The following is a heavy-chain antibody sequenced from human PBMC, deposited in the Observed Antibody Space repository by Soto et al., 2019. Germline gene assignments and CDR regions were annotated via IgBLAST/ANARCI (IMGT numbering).Heavy chain of an antibody. CDR2: IYYSGST. D-gene: IGHD3-22*01. V-gene: IGHV4-39*01. CDR3: ARHGIYYDSSGFRC. J-gene: IGHJ4*02. Sequence: SETLSLTCTVSGGSISSSSYYWGWIRQPPGKGLEWIGSIYYSGSTYYNPSLKSRVTISVDTSKNQFSLKLSSVTAADTAVYYCARHGIYYDSSGFRCWGQGTLVTVSS. CDR1: GGSISSSSYY.